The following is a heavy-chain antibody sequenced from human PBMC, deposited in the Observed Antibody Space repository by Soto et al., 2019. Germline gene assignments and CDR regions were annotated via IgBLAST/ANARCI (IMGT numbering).Heavy chain of an antibody. CDR2: SIPIFGRP. V-gene: IGHV1-69*06. CDR3: ARAYHDSTGYFYYYFDY. CDR1: GGTFSNYA. J-gene: IGHJ4*02. Sequence: QVQLVQSGAEVKKPGSSVKVSCKASGGTFSNYAISWVRQAPGQGLEWMGGSIPIFGRPNYAQKFQGRVTITADKSTSTAYMELSSLRSEYTALYYCARAYHDSTGYFYYYFDYWGQGTLVTVSS. D-gene: IGHD3-22*01.